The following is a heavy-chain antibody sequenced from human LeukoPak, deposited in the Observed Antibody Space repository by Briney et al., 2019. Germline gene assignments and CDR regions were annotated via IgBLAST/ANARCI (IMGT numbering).Heavy chain of an antibody. Sequence: SETLSLTCTVSGYFISSGYYWGWIRQPPGKGLEWIGSIYQSGSNYYNPSLKSRVTISVDTAKNQFSLKLSSVTAADTAVYYCARFFKGEYYYDSSGPFDYWGQGTLVTVS. D-gene: IGHD3-22*01. J-gene: IGHJ4*02. CDR2: IYQSGSN. V-gene: IGHV4-38-2*02. CDR1: GYFISSGYY. CDR3: ARFFKGEYYYDSSGPFDY.